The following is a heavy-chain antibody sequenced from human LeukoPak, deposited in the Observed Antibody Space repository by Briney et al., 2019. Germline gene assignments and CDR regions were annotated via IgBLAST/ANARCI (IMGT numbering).Heavy chain of an antibody. Sequence: PGGSLRLSCAASGFTFSSYWMHWVPHAPAKGLVWVSRIKSDGINTNYADSVKGRFTISRDNAKNTLYLQMNSLRAEDTAVYYCARAGHYYDSSGYYLYCGQGTLVTVSS. CDR3: ARAGHYYDSSGYYLY. CDR2: IKSDGINT. J-gene: IGHJ4*02. D-gene: IGHD3-22*01. CDR1: GFTFSSYW. V-gene: IGHV3-74*01.